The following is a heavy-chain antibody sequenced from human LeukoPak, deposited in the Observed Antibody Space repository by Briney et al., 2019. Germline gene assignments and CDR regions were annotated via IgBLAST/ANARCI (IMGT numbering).Heavy chain of an antibody. CDR3: TRWDVDTAMVTYFQH. J-gene: IGHJ1*01. D-gene: IGHD5-18*01. CDR1: GFTFSSYE. V-gene: IGHV3-49*04. Sequence: GGSLRLSCAASGFTFSSYEMNWVRQAPGKGLEWVGFIRSKAYGGTTEYAASVKGRFTISRDDSKSIAYLQMNSLKTEDTAVYYCTRWDVDTAMVTYFQHWGQGTLVTVSS. CDR2: IRSKAYGGTT.